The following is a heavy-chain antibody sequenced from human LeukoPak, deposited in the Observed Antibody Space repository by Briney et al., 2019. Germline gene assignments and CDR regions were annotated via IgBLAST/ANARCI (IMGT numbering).Heavy chain of an antibody. CDR1: GFTFSDYW. CDR2: IKQGGSEK. V-gene: IGHV3-7*03. J-gene: IGHJ4*02. D-gene: IGHD5-12*01. CDR3: ARDPGSGYEEHFDY. Sequence: GGSLRLSCAASGFTFSDYWMTWVRQAPGKGLEWVANIKQGGSEKYYVDSVKGRFTISRDNAKDSLYLQMNSLRAEDTAVYYCARDPGSGYEEHFDYWGQGTLVTVSS.